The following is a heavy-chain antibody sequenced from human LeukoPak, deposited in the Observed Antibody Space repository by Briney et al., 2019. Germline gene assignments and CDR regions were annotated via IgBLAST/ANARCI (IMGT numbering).Heavy chain of an antibody. CDR2: ISSSGSSI. CDR1: GFTFSSYS. CDR3: ARSSGYQVPPGY. V-gene: IGHV3-48*02. D-gene: IGHD2-2*01. J-gene: IGHJ4*02. Sequence: GGSLRLSCAASGFTFSSYSMNWVRQAPGKGLEWVSYISSSGSSIFYADSVRGRLTVSRDNGKNSLYLQMNSLRDDDTAVYYCARSSGYQVPPGYWGQGTLVTVSS.